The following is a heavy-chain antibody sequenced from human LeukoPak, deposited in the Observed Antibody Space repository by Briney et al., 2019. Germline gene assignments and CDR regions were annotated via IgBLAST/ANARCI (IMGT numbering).Heavy chain of an antibody. D-gene: IGHD2-2*02. CDR1: GGSISSGDYY. J-gene: IGHJ3*02. CDR2: IYYSGST. Sequence: SETLSLTCTVSGGSISSGDYYWGWIRQPPGKGLEWIGYIYYSGSTYYNPSLKSRVTISVDTSKNQFSLKLSSVTAADTAVYYCARVGKVVPAAIRPAAFDIWGQGTMVTVSS. V-gene: IGHV4-30-4*01. CDR3: ARVGKVVPAAIRPAAFDI.